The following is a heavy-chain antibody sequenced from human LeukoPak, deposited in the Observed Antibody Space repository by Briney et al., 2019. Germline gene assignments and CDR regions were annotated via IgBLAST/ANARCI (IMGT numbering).Heavy chain of an antibody. CDR3: TRGDTANNRYYYYGMDV. D-gene: IGHD5-18*01. Sequence: SGGSLRLSCAASGFTFSGSAMHWVRRASGKGLEWVGRIRSKANSYATAYAASVKGRFTISRDDSKNTAYLQMNSLKTEDTAVYYCTRGDTANNRYYYYGMDVWGQGTTVTVSS. V-gene: IGHV3-73*01. CDR1: GFTFSGSA. J-gene: IGHJ6*02. CDR2: IRSKANSYAT.